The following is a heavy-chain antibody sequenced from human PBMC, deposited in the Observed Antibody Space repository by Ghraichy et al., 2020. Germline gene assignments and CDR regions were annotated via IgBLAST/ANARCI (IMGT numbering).Heavy chain of an antibody. CDR3: ARDLKGSGSYYPYYYYGMDV. J-gene: IGHJ6*02. V-gene: IGHV3-7*01. Sequence: GGSLRLSCAASGFTFSSYWMSWVRQAPGKGLEWVANIKQDGSEKYYVDSVKGRFTISRDNAKNSLYLQMNSLRAEDTAVYYCARDLKGSGSYYPYYYYGMDVWGQGTTVTVSS. CDR2: IKQDGSEK. CDR1: GFTFSSYW. D-gene: IGHD3-10*01.